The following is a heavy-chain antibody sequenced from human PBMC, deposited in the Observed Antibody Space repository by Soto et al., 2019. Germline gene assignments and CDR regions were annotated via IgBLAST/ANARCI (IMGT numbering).Heavy chain of an antibody. Sequence: DVQLVESGGGLVKPWGSLTLSCAASGFTFSSYSLSWVRQAPGKGLEWVSSISSGHGDIYYADSVKGRFMGSRDNAKKLLFLQMNNLRVEDTAVYYCALLTSGWYGDFDFWDQGTLVTVSS. D-gene: IGHD6-19*01. CDR2: ISSGHGDI. CDR1: GFTFSSYS. J-gene: IGHJ4*02. V-gene: IGHV3-21*01. CDR3: ALLTSGWYGDFDF.